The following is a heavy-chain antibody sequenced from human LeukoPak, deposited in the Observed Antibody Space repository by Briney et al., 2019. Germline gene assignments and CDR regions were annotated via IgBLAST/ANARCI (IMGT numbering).Heavy chain of an antibody. Sequence: GGSLRLSCAASGFTVSSTYMSWVRQAPGKGLEWVSLINGGEGPYYADSVKGRFTTSTDNSKNTLSLQMTSLRAEDTAMYYCARDSYFDFWGQGTLVTVSS. V-gene: IGHV3-53*01. J-gene: IGHJ4*01. CDR2: INGGEGP. CDR3: ARDSYFDF. CDR1: GFTVSSTY.